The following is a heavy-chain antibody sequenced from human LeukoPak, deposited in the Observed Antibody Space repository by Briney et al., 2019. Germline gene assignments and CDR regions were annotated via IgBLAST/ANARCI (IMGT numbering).Heavy chain of an antibody. CDR3: AKGGTGSGSYYKNYYYYYYYMDV. Sequence: GGSLRLSCAASGFSASSKYMSWVRQAPGKGLEWVSVIHSGGGTNYAGSVKGRFTISRDNSKNTLFLQMDSLRAEDTAVYYCAKGGTGSGSYYKNYYYYYYYMDVWGKGTTVTVSS. V-gene: IGHV3-53*01. CDR1: GFSASSKY. CDR2: IHSGGGT. J-gene: IGHJ6*03. D-gene: IGHD3-10*01.